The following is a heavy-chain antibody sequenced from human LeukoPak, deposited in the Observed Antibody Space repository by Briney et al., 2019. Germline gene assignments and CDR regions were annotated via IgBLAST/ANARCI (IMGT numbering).Heavy chain of an antibody. J-gene: IGHJ4*02. CDR1: GFSFSSYA. D-gene: IGHD3-22*01. CDR3: AKRDSSGSYPYYFDY. Sequence: GGSLRLSCAASGFSFSSYAMSWVRQAPGKGLEWVSVISGSGGSRYYSDSVKGRFAISRDNFKNTLYLQMNSLRVEDTALYYCAKRDSSGSYPYYFDYWGQGTLVTVSS. CDR2: ISGSGGSR. V-gene: IGHV3-23*01.